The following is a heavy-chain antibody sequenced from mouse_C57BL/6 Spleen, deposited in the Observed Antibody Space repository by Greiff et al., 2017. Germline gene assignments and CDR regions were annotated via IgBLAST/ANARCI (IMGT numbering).Heavy chain of an antibody. V-gene: IGHV1-64*01. Sequence: VQLQQPGAELVKPGASVKLSCKASGYTFTSYWMHWVKQRPGQGLEWIGMIHPNSGSTNYNEKFKSKATLTVDKSSSTAYMQLSSLTSEDSAVYYCARERAYYCFDYWGQGTTLTVSS. CDR1: GYTFTSYW. D-gene: IGHD3-3*01. CDR2: IHPNSGST. J-gene: IGHJ2*01. CDR3: ARERAYYCFDY.